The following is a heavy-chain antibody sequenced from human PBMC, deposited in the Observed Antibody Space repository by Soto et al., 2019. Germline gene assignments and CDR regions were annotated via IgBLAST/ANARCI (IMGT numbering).Heavy chain of an antibody. J-gene: IGHJ4*02. CDR1: GGSINGYY. CDR2: VYFSGST. CDR3: ARQEAVPGTPFDS. V-gene: IGHV4-59*01. D-gene: IGHD6-19*01. Sequence: HVHLQESGPGLVKPSETLSLTCTVSGGSINGYYWNWIRQPPGKGLEWLGYVYFSGSTHYNPSLKTRLTISVDTSKKQFSLKLSSVTAADTAVYFCARQEAVPGTPFDSWGQGTLVSVSS.